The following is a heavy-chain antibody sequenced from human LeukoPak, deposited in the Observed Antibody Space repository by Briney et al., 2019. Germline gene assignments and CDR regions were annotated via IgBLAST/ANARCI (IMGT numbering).Heavy chain of an antibody. V-gene: IGHV3-74*01. CDR1: GFTFSNHW. J-gene: IGHJ4*02. Sequence: GGSLRLSCAASGFTFSNHWMHWVRQVPGKGLVWVSRIDGGASSTSYADAVKGRFTISRDNSRNTLYLQMNSLRAEDTAVYYCARENIAVAGYYYFDYWGQGTLVTVSS. CDR2: IDGGASST. D-gene: IGHD6-19*01. CDR3: ARENIAVAGYYYFDY.